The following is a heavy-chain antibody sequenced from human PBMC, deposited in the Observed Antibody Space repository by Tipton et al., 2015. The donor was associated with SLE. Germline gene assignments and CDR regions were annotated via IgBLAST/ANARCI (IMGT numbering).Heavy chain of an antibody. CDR3: TRGYCSSTSCYSAFDI. Sequence: SLRLSCAASGFTFSNAWMSWVRQAPGKGLEWVGFIGSKAYGGTTEYAASVKGRFTISRDDSKSIAYLQMNSLKTEDTAVYYCTRGYCSSTSCYSAFDIWGQGTMVTVSS. J-gene: IGHJ3*02. CDR2: IGSKAYGGTT. V-gene: IGHV3-49*04. D-gene: IGHD2-2*01. CDR1: GFTFSNAW.